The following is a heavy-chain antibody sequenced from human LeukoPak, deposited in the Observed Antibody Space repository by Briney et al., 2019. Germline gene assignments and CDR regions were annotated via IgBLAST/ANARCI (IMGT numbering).Heavy chain of an antibody. J-gene: IGHJ6*02. V-gene: IGHV3-11*01. CDR1: GFTFSDYY. Sequence: GGSLRLSCAASGFTFSDYYMSWIRQAPGKGLEWVSYISSSGSIIYYADSVKGRFTISRDNAKNSLYLQMNSLRAEDTAVYYCARGVGATHYYYYGMDVWGQGTTVTVSS. D-gene: IGHD1-26*01. CDR2: ISSSGSII. CDR3: ARGVGATHYYYYGMDV.